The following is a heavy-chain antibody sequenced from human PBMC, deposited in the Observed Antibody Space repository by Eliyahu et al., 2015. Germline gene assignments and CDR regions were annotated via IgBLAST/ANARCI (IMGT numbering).Heavy chain of an antibody. D-gene: IGHD2/OR15-2a*01. Sequence: QMQLQESGPGLVKPSETLSLTCTVSGGSISTRNYFWGWIRQPPGEGPEWIATIPYTGRSHYKSSLKSRVTISVDTVRNQFSLVMTSVTAADTALYFCARLTNIVLLPSPTPDSWGPGTLVTVSS. CDR1: GGSISTRNYF. CDR3: ARLTNIVLLPSPTPDS. V-gene: IGHV4-39*01. CDR2: IPYTGRS. J-gene: IGHJ4*02.